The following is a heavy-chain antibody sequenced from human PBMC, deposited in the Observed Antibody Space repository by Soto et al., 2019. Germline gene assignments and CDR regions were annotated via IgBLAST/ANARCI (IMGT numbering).Heavy chain of an antibody. V-gene: IGHV4-31*03. CDR2: IFYTGST. CDR3: ARLDYGDSAFDS. D-gene: IGHD4-17*01. Sequence: SETLSLTCSVSGGSINSASYHWSWLRQHPGKGLEFIGYIFYTGSTYYNLSLETRVTISVDTSKNHVSLRLNAVTAADTAVYYCARLDYGDSAFDSWGRGTRVTVSS. J-gene: IGHJ4*02. CDR1: GGSINSASYH.